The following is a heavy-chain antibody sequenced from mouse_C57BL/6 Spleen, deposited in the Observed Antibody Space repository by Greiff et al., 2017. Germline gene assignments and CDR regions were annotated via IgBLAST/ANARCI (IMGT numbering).Heavy chain of an antibody. J-gene: IGHJ3*01. CDR3: ARGKRIFAY. Sequence: QVQLQQPGAELVMPGASVKLSCKASGYTFTSYWMHWVKQRPGQGLEWIGEIDPSDSYTNYNQKFKGKSTLTVDKSSSTAYMQLSSLTSEDSAVYYCARGKRIFAYWGQGTLVTVSA. CDR2: IDPSDSYT. CDR1: GYTFTSYW. V-gene: IGHV1-69*01.